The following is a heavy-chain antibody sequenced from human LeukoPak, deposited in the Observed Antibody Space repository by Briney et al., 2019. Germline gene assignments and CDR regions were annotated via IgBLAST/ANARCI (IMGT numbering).Heavy chain of an antibody. J-gene: IGHJ5*02. Sequence: GGSLRLSCAASGFTFSSYAMSWVRQAPAKGLKWVSLISGSGGSTYLADSVKGRFTISRDNSKNTLYLQMNSLRAEDTAVYYCAKTHFVIPPVGMDNWFDPWGQGTLVTVSS. V-gene: IGHV3-23*01. D-gene: IGHD2/OR15-2a*01. CDR2: ISGSGGST. CDR1: GFTFSSYA. CDR3: AKTHFVIPPVGMDNWFDP.